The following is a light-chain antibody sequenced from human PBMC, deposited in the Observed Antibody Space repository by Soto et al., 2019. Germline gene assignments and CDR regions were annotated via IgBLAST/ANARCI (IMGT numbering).Light chain of an antibody. V-gene: IGLV1-40*01. J-gene: IGLJ1*01. Sequence: QSVLTQPPSVSGAPGQRVTISCTGSSSNIGAGYDVHWYQQLPGTAPKLLIYGNSNRPSGVPDRFSGSKSGTSASLAITGLQAEDEADYYCQSYDSSLSGYVFVTVTKLTVL. CDR2: GNS. CDR1: SSNIGAGYD. CDR3: QSYDSSLSGYV.